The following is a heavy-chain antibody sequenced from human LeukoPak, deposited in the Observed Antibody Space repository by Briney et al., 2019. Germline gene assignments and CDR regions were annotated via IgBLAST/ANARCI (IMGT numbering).Heavy chain of an antibody. CDR2: IRYDGSNK. J-gene: IGHJ4*02. Sequence: PGGSLRLSCAASGFTFSSYGMHWVRQAPGKGLEWVAFIRYDGSNKYYADSVKGRFTISRDNSKNTLYLQMNSLRAEDTAVYYCANILTDQGYCSSTSCSIDYWGQGTLVTVSS. V-gene: IGHV3-30*02. CDR1: GFTFSSYG. CDR3: ANILTDQGYCSSTSCSIDY. D-gene: IGHD2-2*01.